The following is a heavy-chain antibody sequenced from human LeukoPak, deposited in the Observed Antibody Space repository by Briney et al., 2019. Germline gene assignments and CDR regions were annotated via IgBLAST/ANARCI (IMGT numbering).Heavy chain of an antibody. V-gene: IGHV3-53*01. Sequence: GGSLRLSSAASGFTVSSNYMSWVRQAPGKGLEWVSVIYSGGSTYYADSVKGRFTISRDNSKNTLYLQMNSLRAEDTAVYYCARADYDILTGYYSGFDYWGQGTLVTVSS. J-gene: IGHJ4*02. D-gene: IGHD3-9*01. CDR3: ARADYDILTGYYSGFDY. CDR1: GFTVSSNY. CDR2: IYSGGST.